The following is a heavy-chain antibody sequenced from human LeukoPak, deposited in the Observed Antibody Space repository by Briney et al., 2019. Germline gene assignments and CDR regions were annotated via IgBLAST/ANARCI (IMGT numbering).Heavy chain of an antibody. D-gene: IGHD3-10*01. CDR2: MNPNSGNT. V-gene: IGHV1-8*02. J-gene: IGHJ6*03. CDR1: GGTFSSYA. Sequence: ASVKVSCKASGGTFSSYAISWVRPATGQGLGWMGWMNPNSGNTGYAQKFQGRVTMTRNTSISTAYMELSSLRSEDTAVYYCARDDARYYYGSGSRGPMDVWGKGTTVTISS. CDR3: ARDDARYYYGSGSRGPMDV.